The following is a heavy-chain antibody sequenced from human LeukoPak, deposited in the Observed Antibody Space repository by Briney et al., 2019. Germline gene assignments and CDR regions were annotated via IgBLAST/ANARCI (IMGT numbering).Heavy chain of an antibody. Sequence: PGGALRLSCAASGFSFFDYAMHWGRHALGRGLEWFSLISGDGGSTYYADSVKGRFTISRDNSKNSLYLQMNSLRNDDTALYYCAKDTEGYSHGYYYYGMDDWCQGTTVTVAS. CDR2: ISGDGGST. V-gene: IGHV3-43*02. CDR1: GFSFFDYA. CDR3: AKDTEGYSHGYYYYGMDD. J-gene: IGHJ6*02. D-gene: IGHD2-15*01.